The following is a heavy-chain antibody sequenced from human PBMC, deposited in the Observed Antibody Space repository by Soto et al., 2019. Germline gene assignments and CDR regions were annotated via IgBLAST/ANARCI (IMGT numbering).Heavy chain of an antibody. J-gene: IGHJ6*02. CDR2: IYYSGST. CDR3: ARDVCPYPGVGQCYGMDV. CDR1: GGSISSGGYY. Sequence: QVQLQESGPGLVKPSQTLSLTCTVSGGSISSGGYYWSWIRQHPGKGLEWIGYIYYSGSTYYNPSLKSRVTRSVDTSKNHFSLKLSSVTAADTAVYYCARDVCPYPGVGQCYGMDVWGQGTTVTVSS. D-gene: IGHD3-10*01. V-gene: IGHV4-31*03.